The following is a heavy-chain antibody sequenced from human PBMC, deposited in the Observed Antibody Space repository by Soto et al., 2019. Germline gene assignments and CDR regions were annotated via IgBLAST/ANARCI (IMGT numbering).Heavy chain of an antibody. J-gene: IGHJ6*02. Sequence: QVQLVQSGAEVKKPGSSVKVSCKASGGTFSNFAISWVRQAPGQGLEWMGAIIPVYDTAKYAQKFQDRLMITADEYTRTAYMELRRLRSEDKAVYYCARDNNSVFFIGYYGLDVWGQGTTVTVSS. D-gene: IGHD6-19*01. V-gene: IGHV1-69*01. CDR2: IIPVYDTA. CDR1: GGTFSNFA. CDR3: ARDNNSVFFIGYYGLDV.